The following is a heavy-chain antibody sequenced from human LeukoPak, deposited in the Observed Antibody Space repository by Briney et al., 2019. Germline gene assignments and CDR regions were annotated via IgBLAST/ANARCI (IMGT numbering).Heavy chain of an antibody. Sequence: SETLSLTCTVSGGSISSTNYHWGWIRQPPGEGLECIGSIYYNGRTYYNPSLKSRVTISVDTSKNQFSLKLSSVTAADTAVYYCARARWNILTGPSIYYFDYWGQGTLVTVSS. J-gene: IGHJ4*02. CDR1: GGSISSTNYH. CDR3: ARARWNILTGPSIYYFDY. V-gene: IGHV4-39*07. CDR2: IYYNGRT. D-gene: IGHD3-9*01.